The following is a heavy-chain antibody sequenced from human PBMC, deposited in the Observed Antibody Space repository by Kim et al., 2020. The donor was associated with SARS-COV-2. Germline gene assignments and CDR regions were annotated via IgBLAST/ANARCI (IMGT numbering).Heavy chain of an antibody. V-gene: IGHV3-74*01. J-gene: IGHJ3*02. CDR1: GFTFSNYW. CDR2: ISPDGTWI. D-gene: IGHD1-1*01. Sequence: GGSLRLSCAASGFTFSNYWMHWVRQAPGKGLVWVSRISPDGTWIRDYADSVKGRFTISRDNARNTLYVQMYSLSSEDTAVYYCARGKSGTNDAFDIWGRGTMVTVSS. CDR3: ARGKSGTNDAFDI.